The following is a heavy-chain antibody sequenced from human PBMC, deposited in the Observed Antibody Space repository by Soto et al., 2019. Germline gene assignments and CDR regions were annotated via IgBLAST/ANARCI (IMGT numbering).Heavy chain of an antibody. CDR1: GGSVNGYY. CDR3: ATRITVFGLLIPPFDP. Sequence: PSETLSLTCAVYGGSVNGYYWNWIRQPPGKGLEWIGEINHTGGTHYNPSLKSRVTMSVDASKNQFSLRLSSVTAADTAIYYCATRITVFGLLIPPFDPWGRGTQVTVSS. D-gene: IGHD3-3*01. V-gene: IGHV4-34*01. J-gene: IGHJ5*02. CDR2: INHTGGT.